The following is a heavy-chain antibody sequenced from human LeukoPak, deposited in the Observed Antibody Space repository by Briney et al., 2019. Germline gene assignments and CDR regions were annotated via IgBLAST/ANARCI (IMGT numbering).Heavy chain of an antibody. V-gene: IGHV4-34*08. CDR3: VRRLLLWFGGNTAHFDY. J-gene: IGHJ4*02. D-gene: IGHD3-10*01. CDR1: GFTFSNAW. Sequence: GSLRLSCAASGFTFSNAWMSWIRQPPGKGLEWIGEINHSGSTNYNPSLKSRVTISVDTSKNQFSLKLSSVTAADTAVYYCVRRLLLWFGGNTAHFDYWGQGTLVTVSS. CDR2: INHSGST.